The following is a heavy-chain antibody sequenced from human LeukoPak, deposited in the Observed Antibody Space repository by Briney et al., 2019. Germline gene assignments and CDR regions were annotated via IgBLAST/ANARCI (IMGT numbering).Heavy chain of an antibody. V-gene: IGHV3-20*04. D-gene: IGHD3/OR15-3a*01. CDR1: GFSFDDFA. CDR2: VTASGDDR. Sequence: GGSLRLSCATSGFSFDDFAMSWVRQAPGRGLEWVSGVTASGDDRGYVDSVKGRFTVSRDNAKNSLYLDMNSLRAEDTALYYCARELHFWAEVASSRGPADYWGQGTLVTVSS. J-gene: IGHJ4*02. CDR3: ARELHFWAEVASSRGPADY.